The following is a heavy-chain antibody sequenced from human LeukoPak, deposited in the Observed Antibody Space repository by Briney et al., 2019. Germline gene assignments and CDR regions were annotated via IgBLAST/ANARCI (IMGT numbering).Heavy chain of an antibody. J-gene: IGHJ4*02. V-gene: IGHV3-7*01. D-gene: IGHD5-18*01. Sequence: PGGSLRLSCAASGFTFSSYWMSWVRQAPGKGLAWVANINQDGSDKYYVDSVKGRFTISRDNAKNSLYLQMNSLRAEDTAVYYCARDAGYSYGSDYWGQGTLVTVSS. CDR2: INQDGSDK. CDR1: GFTFSSYW. CDR3: ARDAGYSYGSDY.